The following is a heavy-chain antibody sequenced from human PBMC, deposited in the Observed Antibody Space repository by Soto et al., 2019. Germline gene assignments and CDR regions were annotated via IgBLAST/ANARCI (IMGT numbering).Heavy chain of an antibody. Sequence: QVQLVQSGAEVKKPGSSVKVSCKASGGTFSSYAISWVRQAPGQGLEWMGGIIPIFGTANYAQKFQGSVTITADESTSTAYIELSSLRSADTAVYYCALGELAYCGGDCYPCGYWGQGALVTVSS. CDR1: GGTFSSYA. V-gene: IGHV1-69*01. CDR2: IIPIFGTA. CDR3: ALGELAYCGGDCYPCGY. D-gene: IGHD2-21*02. J-gene: IGHJ4*02.